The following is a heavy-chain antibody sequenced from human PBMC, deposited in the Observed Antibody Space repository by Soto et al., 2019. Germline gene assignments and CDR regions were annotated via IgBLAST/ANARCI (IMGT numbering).Heavy chain of an antibody. CDR1: GYTFTSYG. Sequence: ASVKVSCKASGYTFTSYGISWVRQAPGQGLEWMXWXSXXXGXTXXXKXXQXRVTMTTDTSTSTAYMELRSLRSDDTAVFYCARDSGSSWSNWFDRWGQGTVVTVSS. J-gene: IGHJ5*02. D-gene: IGHD6-13*01. CDR3: ARDSGSSWSNWFDR. V-gene: IGHV1-18*01. CDR2: XSXXXGXT.